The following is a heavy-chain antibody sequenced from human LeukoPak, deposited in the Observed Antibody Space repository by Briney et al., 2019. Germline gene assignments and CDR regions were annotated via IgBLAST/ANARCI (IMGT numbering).Heavy chain of an antibody. V-gene: IGHV3-43*02. J-gene: IGHJ4*02. D-gene: IGHD6-25*01. CDR2: ISGDGGST. CDR3: AKDRDSSAFDY. Sequence: PGGSLRLSCAASGFTFAGYAMTWVGQAPGKGLEWVSLISGDGGSTYYADSVKGRFTISRDNSKNSLYLQMNSLRTEDTALYYCAKDRDSSAFDYWGQGTLVTVSS. CDR1: GFTFAGYA.